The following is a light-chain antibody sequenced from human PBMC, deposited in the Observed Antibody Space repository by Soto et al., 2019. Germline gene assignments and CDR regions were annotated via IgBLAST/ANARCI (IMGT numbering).Light chain of an antibody. J-gene: IGKJ1*01. CDR1: QSVSSNY. Sequence: EIVLTQSPGTLSLSPGERATLSCRASQSVSSNYLVWYQQKPGQAPRLLIYGASSRAAGIPDRFSCSGSGTDFTLTISRLEREDFAVYYCQQYGSSPRTFGQGTKVEIK. CDR2: GAS. CDR3: QQYGSSPRT. V-gene: IGKV3-20*01.